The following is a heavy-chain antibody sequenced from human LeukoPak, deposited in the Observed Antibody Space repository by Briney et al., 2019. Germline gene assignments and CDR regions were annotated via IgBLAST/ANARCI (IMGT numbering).Heavy chain of an antibody. CDR1: GFTVRMFA. D-gene: IGHD3-22*01. V-gene: IGHV3-23*01. CDR2: ITGGGGIT. Sequence: GGSLRLSCAASGFTVRMFAMGWVRQEPGKGREWVLYITGGGGITYYAESLRGRSTISRDNSKNTLYLQMNSLRAEDTAMYYCAKVPTDYENSGPVDWGQGTLVTVSS. J-gene: IGHJ4*02. CDR3: AKVPTDYENSGPVD.